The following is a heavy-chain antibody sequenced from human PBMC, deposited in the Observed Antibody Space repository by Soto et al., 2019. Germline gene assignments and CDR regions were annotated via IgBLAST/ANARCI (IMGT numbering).Heavy chain of an antibody. D-gene: IGHD5-12*01. Sequence: PSETLSLTCAVYGGSFSGYYWSWIRQPPGKGLEWIGFIYYTGSTKYNPSLNSRVTISVDTSKNQFSLTVTSVTAADTAVYYCGSRIVATATFDYWGQGTLVTVSS. V-gene: IGHV4-59*08. J-gene: IGHJ4*02. CDR1: GGSFSGYY. CDR3: GSRIVATATFDY. CDR2: IYYTGST.